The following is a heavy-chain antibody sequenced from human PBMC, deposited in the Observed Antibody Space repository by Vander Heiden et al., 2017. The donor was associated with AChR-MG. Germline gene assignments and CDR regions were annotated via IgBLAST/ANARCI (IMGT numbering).Heavy chain of an antibody. CDR1: GLTFRKYG. D-gene: IGHD6-19*01. CDR2: ISGSGTST. Sequence: EVQLLESGGRVAQPGGSLRLSCAASGLTFRKYGMSWVRQAPGKGLEWISAISGSGTSTYYTDSVKGRFTISRDNSNNTLYLQMNSLGAEDTAVYYCAKNQGPIGVAAPDALDIWGQGTMVTVSS. V-gene: IGHV3-23*01. J-gene: IGHJ3*02. CDR3: AKNQGPIGVAAPDALDI.